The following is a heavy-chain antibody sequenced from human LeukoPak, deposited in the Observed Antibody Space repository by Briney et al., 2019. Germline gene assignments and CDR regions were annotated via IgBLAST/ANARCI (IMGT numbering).Heavy chain of an antibody. Sequence: ASVKVSCKASGYTFTSYAMHWVRQAPGQRLEWMGWINAGNGNTKYSQKFQGRVTITRDTSASTAYMELSSLRSEDTAVYYCARDKKMTTVTADYWGQGTLVTVSS. V-gene: IGHV1-3*01. CDR2: INAGNGNT. CDR3: ARDKKMTTVTADY. D-gene: IGHD4-17*01. J-gene: IGHJ4*02. CDR1: GYTFTSYA.